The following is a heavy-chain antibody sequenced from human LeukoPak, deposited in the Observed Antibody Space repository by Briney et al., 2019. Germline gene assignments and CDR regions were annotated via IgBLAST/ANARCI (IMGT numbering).Heavy chain of an antibody. D-gene: IGHD1-1*01. CDR3: AKDFVRYNIQFDY. CDR1: GLSFSFYA. CDR2: ISGGGAGT. J-gene: IGHJ4*02. Sequence: PGGSLRLSCAASGLSFSFYAMSWVRQAPGKGLEWVSSISGGGAGTYYADSGRGRFTISRDNSKNTLYLQMNSLRAEDTALYYCAKDFVRYNIQFDYWGQGALVTVSS. V-gene: IGHV3-23*01.